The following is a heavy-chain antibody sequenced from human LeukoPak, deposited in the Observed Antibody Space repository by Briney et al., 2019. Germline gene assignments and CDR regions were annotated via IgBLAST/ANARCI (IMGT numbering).Heavy chain of an antibody. J-gene: IGHJ3*02. CDR2: IYHSGST. CDR1: GYSISSGYY. D-gene: IGHD6-13*01. V-gene: IGHV4-38-2*02. Sequence: SETLSLTCTVSGYSISSGYYWGWIRQPPGKGLEWIGSIYHSGSTYYNPSLKSRVTISVDTSKNQFSLKLSSVTAADTAVYYCARGGGDSRIAAAGTGLDAFDIWGQGTMVTVSS. CDR3: ARGGGDSRIAAAGTGLDAFDI.